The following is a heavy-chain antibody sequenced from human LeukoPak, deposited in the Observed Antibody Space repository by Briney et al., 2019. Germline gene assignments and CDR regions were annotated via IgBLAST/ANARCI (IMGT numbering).Heavy chain of an antibody. CDR3: ARVRWSMYYYYGMDV. V-gene: IGHV4-39*01. CDR1: GGSIRSSYYY. Sequence: PSETPSLTCTVSGGSIRSSYYYWGWIRQPPGKGLEWIGSIYDSGSTYYNPSLKSRVTISVDTSKNQFSLKLSSVTAADTAVYYCARVRWSMYYYYGMDVRGQGTTVTVSS. J-gene: IGHJ6*02. CDR2: IYDSGST. D-gene: IGHD2-8*02.